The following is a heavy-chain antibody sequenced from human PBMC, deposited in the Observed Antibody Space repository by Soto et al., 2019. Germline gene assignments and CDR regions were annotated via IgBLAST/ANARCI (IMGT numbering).Heavy chain of an antibody. CDR1: GFTFSSYL. V-gene: IGHV3-74*01. J-gene: IGHJ3*02. CDR3: ARGGVGPLTDAFDI. CDR2: INSDGSTT. Sequence: EVQVVESGGGLVQPGGSLRLSCAASGFTFSSYLMHWVRQAPGKGLVWVSRINSDGSTTSHADSVKGRFTISRDNAKNTLYLQMNSLRAEDTAVYYCARGGVGPLTDAFDIWGQGTMVTVSS. D-gene: IGHD1-26*01.